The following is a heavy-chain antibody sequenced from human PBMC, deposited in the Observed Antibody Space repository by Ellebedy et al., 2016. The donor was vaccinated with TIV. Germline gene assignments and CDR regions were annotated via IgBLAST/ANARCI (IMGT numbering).Heavy chain of an antibody. J-gene: IGHJ4*02. CDR2: IYHSGST. CDR3: ARGRLGWELKRGTPYYFDY. CDR1: GGSISNYY. V-gene: IGHV4-39*07. D-gene: IGHD4-23*01. Sequence: SETLSLTXTVSGGSISNYYWGWIRQPPGKGLEWIGSIYHSGSTYYNPSLKSRVTISVDTSKNQFSLKLSSVTAADTAVYYCARGRLGWELKRGTPYYFDYWGQGTLVTVSS.